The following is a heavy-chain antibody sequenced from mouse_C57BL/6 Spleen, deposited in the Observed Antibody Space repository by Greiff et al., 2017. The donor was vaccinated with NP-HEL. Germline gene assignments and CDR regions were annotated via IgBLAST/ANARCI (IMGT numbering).Heavy chain of an antibody. J-gene: IGHJ2*01. CDR3: ARSSTMKYYFDY. D-gene: IGHD2-4*01. Sequence: VQLQQPGAELVKPGASVKMSCKASGYTFTSYWITWVKQRPGQGLEWIGDIYPGSGSTNYNEKFKSKATLTVDTSSSTAYMQLSSLTSEDSAVYYCARSSTMKYYFDYWGQGTTLTVSS. CDR2: IYPGSGST. V-gene: IGHV1-55*01. CDR1: GYTFTSYW.